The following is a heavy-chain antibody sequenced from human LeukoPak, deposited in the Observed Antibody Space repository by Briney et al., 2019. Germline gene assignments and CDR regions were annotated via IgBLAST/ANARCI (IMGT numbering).Heavy chain of an antibody. CDR1: GYTFTDYG. V-gene: IGHV1-18*01. D-gene: IGHD2-2*01. CDR2: ISNYNYET. Sequence: ASVKVSCKASGYTFTDYGSSWVRQAPGQGLEWMGWISNYNYETNYAQKFQGRVTVTTDTSTNTAYMELRSLRSDDTAVYYCARTGISPGGGVPAADYWGQGTLVTVSS. J-gene: IGHJ4*02. CDR3: ARTGISPGGGVPAADY.